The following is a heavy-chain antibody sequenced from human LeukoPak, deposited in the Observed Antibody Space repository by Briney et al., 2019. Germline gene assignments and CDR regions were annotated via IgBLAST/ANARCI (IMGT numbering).Heavy chain of an antibody. Sequence: PGGSLRLSCAASGFTFSSYSMNRVRQAPGKGLEWVSSISSSSSYIYYADSVKGRFTISRDNAKNTLYVLVNSLRAEDTAVYYCVRESCSGGSCYLFDCWGQGTLVTVSS. V-gene: IGHV3-21*01. CDR3: VRESCSGGSCYLFDC. CDR1: GFTFSSYS. CDR2: ISSSSSYI. D-gene: IGHD2-15*01. J-gene: IGHJ4*02.